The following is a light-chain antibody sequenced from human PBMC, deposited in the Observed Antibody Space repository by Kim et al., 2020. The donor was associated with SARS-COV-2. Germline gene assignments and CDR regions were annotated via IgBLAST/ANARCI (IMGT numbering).Light chain of an antibody. J-gene: IGKJ1*01. CDR3: QQYGNSPHT. V-gene: IGKV3-20*01. Sequence: SQWERETLYCRASQSVSSSYLACYQQKPGQAPRLLIYGAPSRAAGVPDRFSGGGSDTDFTLTITRLEPEDFAVYYCQQYGNSPHTFGQGTKVDIK. CDR2: GAP. CDR1: QSVSSSY.